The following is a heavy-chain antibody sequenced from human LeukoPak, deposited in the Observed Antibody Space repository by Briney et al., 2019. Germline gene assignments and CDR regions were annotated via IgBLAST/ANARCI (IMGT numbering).Heavy chain of an antibody. J-gene: IGHJ5*02. CDR2: IIPIFGTA. V-gene: IGHV1-69*05. CDR1: GGTFSSYA. D-gene: IGHD2-2*01. CDR3: ARTMGVPAAIFLGYSNWFDP. Sequence: SVKVSCKASGGTFSSYAISWVRQAPGQGLEWMGGIIPIFGTANYAQKFQGRVTITTDESMSTAYMELSSLRSEDTAVYYCARTMGVPAAIFLGYSNWFDPWGQGTLVTVSS.